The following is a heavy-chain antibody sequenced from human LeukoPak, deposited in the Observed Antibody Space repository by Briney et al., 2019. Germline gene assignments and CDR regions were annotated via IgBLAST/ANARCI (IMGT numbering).Heavy chain of an antibody. J-gene: IGHJ4*02. CDR2: IYHSGST. V-gene: IGHV4-30-2*01. D-gene: IGHD5-24*01. CDR3: ATGQEWLQPLGY. CDR1: GGSISSGGYS. Sequence: SQTLSLTCTVSGGSISSGGYSWSWIRQPPGKGLEWIGYIYHSGSTYYNPSLKSRVTISVDRSKNQFSLKLSSVTAADTAVYYCATGQEWLQPLGYWGQGTLVTVSS.